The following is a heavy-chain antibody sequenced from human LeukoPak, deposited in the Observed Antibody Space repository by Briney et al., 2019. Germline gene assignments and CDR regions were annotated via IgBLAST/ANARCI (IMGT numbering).Heavy chain of an antibody. D-gene: IGHD1-26*01. Sequence: SETLSLTCTVSGGSISSHYWSWIRQPPGKGLEWIGCIYYSGSTNYNPSLKSRVTISVDTSKNQVSLRLSSVTAADTAVYYCARLGGRYSDYWGQGTLVTVSS. CDR3: ARLGGRYSDY. CDR1: GGSISSHY. CDR2: IYYSGST. V-gene: IGHV4-59*11. J-gene: IGHJ4*02.